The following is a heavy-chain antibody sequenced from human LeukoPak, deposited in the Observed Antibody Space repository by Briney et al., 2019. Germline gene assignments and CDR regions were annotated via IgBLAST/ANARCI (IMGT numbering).Heavy chain of an antibody. V-gene: IGHV7-4-1*02. J-gene: IGHJ4*02. Sequence: ASVKVSCKVSGYTLTELSMHRVRQAPGQGLEWMGWINTNTGNPTYAQGFTGRFVFSLDTSVSTAYLQISSLKAEDTAVYYCARSPSYYYDSSGYYARGSDYWGQGTLVTVSS. D-gene: IGHD3-22*01. CDR1: GYTLTELS. CDR2: INTNTGNP. CDR3: ARSPSYYYDSSGYYARGSDY.